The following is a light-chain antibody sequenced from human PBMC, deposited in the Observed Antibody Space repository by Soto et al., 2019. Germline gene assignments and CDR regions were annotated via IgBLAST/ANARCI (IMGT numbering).Light chain of an antibody. Sequence: EIVMTQSPATLSVSPGERATLSCRASQSVSSNLAWYQQKPGQAPRLLIYGASTRATGIPARFSGSGSGTEFTLTISSLQSEDFAVYYCQQYNNWPPWGPITFGQGTRLEIK. CDR2: GAS. CDR1: QSVSSN. CDR3: QQYNNWPPWGPIT. V-gene: IGKV3-15*01. J-gene: IGKJ5*01.